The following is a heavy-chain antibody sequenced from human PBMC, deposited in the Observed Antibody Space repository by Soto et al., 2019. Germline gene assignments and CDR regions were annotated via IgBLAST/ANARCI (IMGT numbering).Heavy chain of an antibody. CDR3: ARQSLAVAGIRWFDP. V-gene: IGHV4-59*08. CDR1: GGSICSYY. D-gene: IGHD6-19*01. J-gene: IGHJ5*02. Sequence: SETLTLTCTVSGGSICSYYRSWIRQPPGKGLEWIGYIYYSGSTNYNPSLKSRVTISVDTSKNQFSLKLSSVTAADTAVYYCARQSLAVAGIRWFDPWGQGTLVTVSS. CDR2: IYYSGST.